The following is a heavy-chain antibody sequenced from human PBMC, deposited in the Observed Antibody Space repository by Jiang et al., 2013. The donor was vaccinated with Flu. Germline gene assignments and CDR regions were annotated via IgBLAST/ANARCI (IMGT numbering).Heavy chain of an antibody. CDR1: GGSISSYY. D-gene: IGHD3-22*01. CDR2: IYYSGST. J-gene: IGHJ2*01. Sequence: PGLVKPSETLSLTCTVSGGSISSYYWSWIRQPPGKGLEWIGYIYYSGSTNYNPSLKSRVTISVDTSKNQFSLKLSSVTAADTAVYYCARQGVPPQGDSSGYLYWYFDLWGRGTLVTVSS. V-gene: IGHV4-59*08. CDR3: ARQGVPPQGDSSGYLYWYFDL.